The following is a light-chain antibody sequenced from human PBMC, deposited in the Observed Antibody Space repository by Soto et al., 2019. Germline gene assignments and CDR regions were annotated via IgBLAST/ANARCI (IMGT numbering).Light chain of an antibody. V-gene: IGKV3-15*01. Sequence: EIVMTQSPATLSVSPGERATLSCRASQSVNSNLAWYQQKPGQAPRLLIYGASTRATGIPARFSGSGSGTQFTLTISSLQSEDFADYYCQQYNNWYTFGQGTKLEIK. J-gene: IGKJ2*01. CDR1: QSVNSN. CDR3: QQYNNWYT. CDR2: GAS.